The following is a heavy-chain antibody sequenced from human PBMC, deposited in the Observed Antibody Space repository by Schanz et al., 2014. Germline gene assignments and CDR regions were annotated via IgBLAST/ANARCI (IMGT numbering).Heavy chain of an antibody. CDR1: GFNFHLYA. J-gene: IGHJ4*02. D-gene: IGHD3-3*01. V-gene: IGHV3-21*01. CDR2: ISSSSSYI. CDR3: ARGVRIDY. Sequence: VQLVESGGAVVQPGRSLRLSCAASGFNFHLYAMHWVRQAPGKGLEWVSSISSSSSYISYADSVKGRFTISRDNAKNSLYLQMNSLRAEDTAVYYCARGVRIDYWGQGTLVTVSS.